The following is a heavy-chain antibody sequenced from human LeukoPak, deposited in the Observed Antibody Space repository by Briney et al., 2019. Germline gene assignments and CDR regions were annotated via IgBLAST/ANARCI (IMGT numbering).Heavy chain of an antibody. D-gene: IGHD5-24*01. V-gene: IGHV6-1*01. CDR1: GDSVSSNSAA. J-gene: IGHJ4*02. CDR3: ARGGGVKDGYNSPFDY. Sequence: SQTLSLTCASSGDSVSSNSAAWNWIRQSPSRGLEWLGRTYYRSKWYNDYAVSVKSRITINPDTSKNQFSLQLNSVTPEDTAVYYCARGGGVKDGYNSPFDYWGQGTLVTVSS. CDR2: TYYRSKWYN.